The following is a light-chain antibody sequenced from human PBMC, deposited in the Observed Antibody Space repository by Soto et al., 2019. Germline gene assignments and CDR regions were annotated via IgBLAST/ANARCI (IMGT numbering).Light chain of an antibody. Sequence: NFMLTQPHSVSESPGKTVTISCTRSSGSIASNYVQWYQQRPGSSPTTVIYEDNQRPSEVPDRFSGSIDSSSNSASLTISGLKTEDEADYFCQSYDSDNQVFGGGTKLTVL. V-gene: IGLV6-57*01. CDR2: EDN. CDR1: SGSIASNY. CDR3: QSYDSDNQV. J-gene: IGLJ3*02.